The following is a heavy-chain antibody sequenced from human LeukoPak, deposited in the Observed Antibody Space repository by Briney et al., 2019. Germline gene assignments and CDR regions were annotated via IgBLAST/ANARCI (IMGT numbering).Heavy chain of an antibody. CDR3: ARDCGDTAMVIQFLYYYYGMDV. CDR2: ISAYNGNT. CDR1: GYTFTSYG. V-gene: IGHV1-18*01. J-gene: IGHJ6*02. Sequence: ASVKVSCMASGYTFTSYGISWVRQAPGQGLEWMGWISAYNGNTNYAQKLRGRVTMTTDTSTSTAYMELRSLRSDDTAVYYCARDCGDTAMVIQFLYYYYGMDVWGQGTTVTVSS. D-gene: IGHD5-18*01.